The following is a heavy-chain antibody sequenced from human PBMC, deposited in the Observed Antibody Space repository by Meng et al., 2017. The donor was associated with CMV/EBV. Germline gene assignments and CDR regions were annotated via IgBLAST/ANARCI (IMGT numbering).Heavy chain of an antibody. CDR1: GYTFTSYY. V-gene: IGHV1-46*01. D-gene: IGHD3-3*01. J-gene: IGHJ6*02. CDR2: INPSGGST. CDR3: ARDLVRLSDFWSGPSEGMDV. Sequence: ASVKVSCKASGYTFTSYYMHWVRQAPGQGLEWMGIINPSGGSTSYAQKFQGRVTMTRDTSTSTVYMELSSLRSEDTAVYYCARDLVRLSDFWSGPSEGMDVWGQGTTVTVSS.